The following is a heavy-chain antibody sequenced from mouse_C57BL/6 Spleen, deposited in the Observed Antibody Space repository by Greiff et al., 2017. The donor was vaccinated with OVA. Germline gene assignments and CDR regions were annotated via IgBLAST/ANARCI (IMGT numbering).Heavy chain of an antibody. CDR1: GYTFTDYY. CDR2: INPNNGGT. J-gene: IGHJ3*01. D-gene: IGHD1-1*01. CDR3: AGFDYGSSSLAY. Sequence: EVQLQQSGPELVKPGASVKISCKASGYTFTDYYMNWVKQSHGKSLEWIGDINPNNGGTSYNQKFKGKATLTVDKSSSTAYMELRSLTSEDSAVYYCAGFDYGSSSLAYWGQGTLVTVSA. V-gene: IGHV1-26*01.